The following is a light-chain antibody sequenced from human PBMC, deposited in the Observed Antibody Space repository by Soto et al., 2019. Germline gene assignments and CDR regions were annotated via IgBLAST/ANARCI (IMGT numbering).Light chain of an antibody. CDR3: QQYNSYRT. Sequence: AIRMTQSPSSLSASTGDRVTITCRASQDITSYLAWYQQKPGKAPKLLIYAASTLQSGVPSRFSGSGSGTDFTLTISCLQSEDFATYYCQQYNSYRTFGQGTKVDIK. CDR2: AAS. V-gene: IGKV1-8*01. J-gene: IGKJ1*01. CDR1: QDITSY.